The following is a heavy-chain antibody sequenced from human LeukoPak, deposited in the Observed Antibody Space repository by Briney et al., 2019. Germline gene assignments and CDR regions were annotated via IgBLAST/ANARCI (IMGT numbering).Heavy chain of an antibody. D-gene: IGHD3-10*01. CDR1: GYSFVGYG. CDR3: ARVQRVKFPLKYYFDY. CDR2: FNPENGNT. J-gene: IGHJ4*02. V-gene: IGHV1-18*01. Sequence: ASVKVSCKASGYSFVGYGITWVRQAPGQGLEWMGWFNPENGNTNYAQKVQGRVTMTADTSTSTSYMELRSLRSDDTAVYYCARVQRVKFPLKYYFDYWGQGTLVTVSS.